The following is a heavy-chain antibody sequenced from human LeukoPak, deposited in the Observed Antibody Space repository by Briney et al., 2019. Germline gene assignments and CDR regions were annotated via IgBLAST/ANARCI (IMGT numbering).Heavy chain of an antibody. CDR3: ARDGRYYYDSGNAFDI. CDR1: GGSISSYY. J-gene: IGHJ3*02. D-gene: IGHD3-22*01. CDR2: IYYSGST. Sequence: SETLSLTCTVSGGSISSYYWSWIRQPPGKGLEWIGYIYYSGSTNYNPSLKSRVTISVDTSKNQFSLKLSSVTAADTAVYYCARDGRYYYDSGNAFDIWGQGTMVTVSS. V-gene: IGHV4-59*01.